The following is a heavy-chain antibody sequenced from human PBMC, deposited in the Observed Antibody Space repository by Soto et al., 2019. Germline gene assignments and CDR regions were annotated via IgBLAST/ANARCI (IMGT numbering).Heavy chain of an antibody. CDR2: IKQDGSDK. J-gene: IGHJ4*02. CDR3: ARRRCISTSCFPDY. V-gene: IGHV3-7*01. D-gene: IGHD2-2*01. Sequence: GGSLRLSCAASGFTFSNYWMSWARQAPGKGLEWVANIKQDGSDKYYVDSVKGRFTISRDNAKNSLYLQLNSLRAEDMGVYFCARRRCISTSCFPDYWGQGTLVTVSS. CDR1: GFTFSNYW.